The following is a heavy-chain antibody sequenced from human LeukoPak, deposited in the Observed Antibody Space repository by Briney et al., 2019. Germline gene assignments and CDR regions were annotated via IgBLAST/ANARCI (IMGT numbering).Heavy chain of an antibody. D-gene: IGHD6-13*01. CDR2: INPSGGST. CDR3: ASGIAAAVFDY. J-gene: IGHJ4*02. Sequence: EASVKVSCKASGYIFISYYMHWVRQAPGQGLEWMGIINPSGGSTTYAQKFQGRVTMTRDMSTSTVYMELSSLRSEDTAVYYCASGIAAAVFDYWGQGTLVTVSS. CDR1: GYIFISYY. V-gene: IGHV1-46*01.